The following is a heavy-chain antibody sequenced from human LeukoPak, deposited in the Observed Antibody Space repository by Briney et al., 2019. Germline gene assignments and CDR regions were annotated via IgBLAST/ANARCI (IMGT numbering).Heavy chain of an antibody. D-gene: IGHD5-24*01. CDR1: GTSVSSGYYY. CDR2: GYYNGNT. Sequence: SETLSLTCIVSGTSVSSGYYYWSWIRQPPGKGLEWIGFGYYNGNTNYNPSLKSRVTISVDTSKNQFSLKLSSVTAADTAVYYCARQIRDGYNGDFDYWGQGTLVTVSS. V-gene: IGHV4-61*01. CDR3: ARQIRDGYNGDFDY. J-gene: IGHJ4*02.